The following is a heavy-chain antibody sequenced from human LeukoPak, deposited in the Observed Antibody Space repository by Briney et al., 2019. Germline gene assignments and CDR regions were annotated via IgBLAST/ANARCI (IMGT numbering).Heavy chain of an antibody. J-gene: IGHJ4*02. CDR3: ARGLYSSGWYYFDY. Sequence: GASVKVSCKASGGTSSSYAISWVRQAPGQGLEWMGGIIPIFGTANYAQKFQGRVTITADKSTSTAYMELSSLRSEDAAVYYCARGLYSSGWYYFDYWGQGTLVTVSS. CDR2: IIPIFGTA. V-gene: IGHV1-69*06. CDR1: GGTSSSYA. D-gene: IGHD6-19*01.